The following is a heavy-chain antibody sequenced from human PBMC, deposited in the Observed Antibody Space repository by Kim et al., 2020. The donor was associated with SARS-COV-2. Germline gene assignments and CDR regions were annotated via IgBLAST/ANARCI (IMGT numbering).Heavy chain of an antibody. CDR3: ARQPHSSGWYGHFYDGMDL. J-gene: IGHJ6*02. V-gene: IGHV5-51*01. D-gene: IGHD6-13*01. Sequence: GESLKISCKGSGYSFTSYWIGWVRQMPGKGLEWMGIIDPGDSYTRYSPSFQGQVTISADKSISTAYLQWSSLKASDTAMYYCARQPHSSGWYGHFYDGMDLWGQGAPVSVSS. CDR2: IDPGDSYT. CDR1: GYSFTSYW.